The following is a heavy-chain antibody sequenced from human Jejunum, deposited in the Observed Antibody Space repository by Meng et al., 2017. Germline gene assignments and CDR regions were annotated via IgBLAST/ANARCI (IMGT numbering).Heavy chain of an antibody. CDR1: GDSISSTSW. CDR3: ARGVGDIRFGFDY. V-gene: IGHV4-4*02. CDR2: IYHSGRS. D-gene: IGHD3-16*01. J-gene: IGHJ4*02. Sequence: QVHLQEAGPGLVKPSWTLSLTGEVSGDSISSTSWWDWLRQPPGKGLEWIGEIYHSGRSNFIPSLKSRVSISLDESKNQFSLTLNSVTAADTAVYYCARGVGDIRFGFDYWGQGILVTVSS.